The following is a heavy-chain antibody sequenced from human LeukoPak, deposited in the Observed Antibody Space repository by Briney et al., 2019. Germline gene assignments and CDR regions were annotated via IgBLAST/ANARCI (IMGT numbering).Heavy chain of an antibody. CDR3: TRDIAGSGTAMDV. CDR2: IGTTGDT. J-gene: IGHJ6*03. Sequence: PGGSLRLSCAASGFTFRTYDMHWVRQVSGEGLEWVATIGTTGDTYYAGSVKGRFTISREDGKNSLFLQMNILRAGDTAAYYCTRDIAGSGTAMDVWGKGTTVTVSS. V-gene: IGHV3-13*01. D-gene: IGHD2-15*01. CDR1: GFTFRTYD.